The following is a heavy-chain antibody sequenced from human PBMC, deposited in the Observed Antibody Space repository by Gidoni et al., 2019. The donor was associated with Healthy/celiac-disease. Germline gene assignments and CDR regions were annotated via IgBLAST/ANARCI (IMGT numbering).Heavy chain of an antibody. Sequence: QVQLVESGGGVVQPGRSLRLSCAASGFHFSSYGMHWVRLAPGQGLEWVAVIWYDGSNKYYADSVKGRFTITRDNSKNTLYLQMNSLRAEDTAVYYCARGPVAAAARVSLDYWGQGTLVTVSS. D-gene: IGHD6-13*01. CDR1: GFHFSSYG. CDR2: IWYDGSNK. V-gene: IGHV3-33*01. J-gene: IGHJ4*02. CDR3: ARGPVAAAARVSLDY.